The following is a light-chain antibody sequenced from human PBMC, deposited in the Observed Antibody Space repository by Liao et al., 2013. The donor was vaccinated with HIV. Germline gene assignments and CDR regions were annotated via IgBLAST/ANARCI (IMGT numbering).Light chain of an antibody. CDR2: YDS. CDR3: QTWDSSNMI. J-gene: IGLJ2*01. V-gene: IGLV3-1*01. Sequence: SYTLTQPPSVSVSPGQAATIACSGDKLGDKYASWYQQKPGQAPALVIHYDSDRPSGIPERFSGSQSGNTATLTISGTQTLDEADYYCQTWDSSNMIFGGGTKLTVL. CDR1: KLGDKY.